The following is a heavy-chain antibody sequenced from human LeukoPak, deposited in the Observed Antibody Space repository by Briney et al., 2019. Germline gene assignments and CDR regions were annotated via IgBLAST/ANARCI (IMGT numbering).Heavy chain of an antibody. J-gene: IGHJ3*02. CDR3: AREDGGDGYHPGDAFDI. Sequence: ASVKVSCKASGGTFSSYAISWVRQAPGQGLEWMGRIIPILGIANYAQKFQGRVTITADKSTSTAYMELSSLRSEDTAVYYCAREDGGDGYHPGDAFDIWGQGTMVTVSS. CDR1: GGTFSSYA. D-gene: IGHD5-24*01. CDR2: IIPILGIA. V-gene: IGHV1-69*04.